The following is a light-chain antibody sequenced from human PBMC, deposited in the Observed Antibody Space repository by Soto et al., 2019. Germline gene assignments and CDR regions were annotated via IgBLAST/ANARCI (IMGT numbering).Light chain of an antibody. Sequence: HSALTQPASVSGSPGQSITISCTGTSRDVGGYNYVSWYQQHPGKAPKLMIYEVSNRPSGVSSRFSGSKSGNTASLTISGLQAEDEADYYCSSYTSSSAGVFGGGTKLTVL. V-gene: IGLV2-14*01. CDR3: SSYTSSSAGV. J-gene: IGLJ3*02. CDR2: EVS. CDR1: SRDVGGYNY.